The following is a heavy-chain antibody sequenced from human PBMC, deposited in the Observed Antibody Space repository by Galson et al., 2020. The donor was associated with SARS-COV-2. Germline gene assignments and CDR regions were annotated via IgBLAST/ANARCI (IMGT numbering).Heavy chain of an antibody. Sequence: GGSLRLSCAGSGFTFNDHYMDWVRQAPGKGLEWVGRARNRPNNYITEYAASVKGRFTISRDDSKNSLSLQMNSLRTEDTAVYYCARAQGFCSGGTCYYYAMDVWCLGTTVTVAS. CDR1: GFTFNDHY. CDR2: ARNRPNNYIT. CDR3: ARAQGFCSGGTCYYYAMDV. J-gene: IGHJ6*02. V-gene: IGHV3-72*01. D-gene: IGHD2-15*01.